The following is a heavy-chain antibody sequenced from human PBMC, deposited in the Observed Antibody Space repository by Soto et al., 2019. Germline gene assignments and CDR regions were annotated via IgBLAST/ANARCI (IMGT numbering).Heavy chain of an antibody. V-gene: IGHV3-7*01. J-gene: IGHJ3*02. Sequence: PGGSLRLSCAASGFTFSSYGMHWVRQAPGKGLEWVANIKQDGSEKYYVDSVKGRFTISRDNAKNSLYLQMNSLRAEDTAVYYCAYSYFDWSVVAFDIWGQGTMVTVS. CDR3: AYSYFDWSVVAFDI. D-gene: IGHD3-9*01. CDR2: IKQDGSEK. CDR1: GFTFSSYG.